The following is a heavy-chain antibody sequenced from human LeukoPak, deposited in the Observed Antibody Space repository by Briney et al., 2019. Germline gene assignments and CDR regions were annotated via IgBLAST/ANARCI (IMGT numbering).Heavy chain of an antibody. CDR1: GFTFSSYA. Sequence: GGSLRLSCAASGFTFSSYAMSWVRQAPGKGLEWVANIKQDGSETYYVDSVKGRFTISRDNAKNSLFLQMNSLTAEDTAVYYCARKGGTRGPLNYWGQGTLVTVSS. CDR2: IKQDGSET. J-gene: IGHJ4*02. CDR3: ARKGGTRGPLNY. D-gene: IGHD2-8*01. V-gene: IGHV3-7*01.